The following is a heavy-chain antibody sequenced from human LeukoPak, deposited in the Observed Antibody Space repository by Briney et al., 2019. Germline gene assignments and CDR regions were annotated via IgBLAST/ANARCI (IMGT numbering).Heavy chain of an antibody. CDR2: IYSSGST. J-gene: IGHJ2*01. V-gene: IGHV4-4*07. CDR1: GDSISGYF. D-gene: IGHD4-17*01. Sequence: PSETLSLTCTVSGDSISGYFWAWLRRPGGKGLEWLGRIYSSGSTNYNLSLKSRVTMSVDTSNNHFSLRLTSVTAADTAVYYCAKVTTGYFDLWRRGTLVTVSS. CDR3: AKVTTGYFDL.